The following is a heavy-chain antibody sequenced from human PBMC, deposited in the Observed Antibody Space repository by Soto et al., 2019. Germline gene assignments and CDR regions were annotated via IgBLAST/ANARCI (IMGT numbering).Heavy chain of an antibody. CDR2: IYYSGST. D-gene: IGHD3-22*01. V-gene: IGHV4-39*01. J-gene: IGHJ5*02. CDR1: GGSISSSSYY. CDR3: ARLDAAAVVVITPRLYNWFDP. Sequence: PSGALALTRTVAGGSISSSSYYWGWIRQPPGKGLEWIGSIYYSGSTYYNPSLKSRVTISVDTSKNQFSLKLSSVTAADTAVYYCARLDAAAVVVITPRLYNWFDPWRQGTLVTVSS.